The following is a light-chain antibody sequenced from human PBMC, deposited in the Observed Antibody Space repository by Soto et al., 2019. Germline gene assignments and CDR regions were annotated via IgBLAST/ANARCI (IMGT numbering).Light chain of an antibody. CDR2: QVS. Sequence: DVVMTQSPLSLPVTLGQPASISCRSSHGLVFSDGNTFLNWFQQRPGQSPRRLIYQVSKRDSGVPDRFSGSGSGTDFTLQISRVEAGDVGVYYCMQGTHWPWTFGQGTRVEIE. V-gene: IGKV2-30*01. CDR1: HGLVFSDGNTF. CDR3: MQGTHWPWT. J-gene: IGKJ1*01.